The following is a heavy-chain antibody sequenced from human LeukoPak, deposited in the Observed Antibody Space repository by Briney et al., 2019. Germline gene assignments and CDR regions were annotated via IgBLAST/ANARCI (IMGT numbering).Heavy chain of an antibody. V-gene: IGHV4-59*12. J-gene: IGHJ4*02. Sequence: SETLSLTCTVSGGSISSYYWSWIRQPPGKGLEWIGYIYYSGSTYYNPSLKSRVTISVDTSKNQFSLKLSSVTAADTAVYYCASHNPSPTVTPFDYWGQGTLVTVSS. CDR3: ASHNPSPTVTPFDY. CDR1: GGSISSYY. CDR2: IYYSGST. D-gene: IGHD4-17*01.